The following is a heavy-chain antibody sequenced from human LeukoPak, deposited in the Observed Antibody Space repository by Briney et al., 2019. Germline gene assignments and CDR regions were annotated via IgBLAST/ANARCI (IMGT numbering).Heavy chain of an antibody. Sequence: SETLSLTCTVSGGSISSGDYYWSWIRQPAGKGLEWIGRIYTSGSTNYNPSLKSRVTMSVDTSKNQFSLKLSSVTAADTAVYYCARANQIGDQLPVHFFDYWGQGTLVTVSS. CDR3: ARANQIGDQLPVHFFDY. V-gene: IGHV4-61*02. J-gene: IGHJ4*02. CDR1: GGSISSGDYY. CDR2: IYTSGST. D-gene: IGHD2-2*01.